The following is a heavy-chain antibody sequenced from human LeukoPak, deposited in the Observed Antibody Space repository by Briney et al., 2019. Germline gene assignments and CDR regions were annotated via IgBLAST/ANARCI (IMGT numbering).Heavy chain of an antibody. Sequence: GGSLRLSCAVSGFTFSSHAMTWVRQAPGKGLEWVSGISISGDITYYADSVQGRFIIFRDNSKNTVYLQMNSLRVEDTAVYYCANEEVPNDYWGKEPLVTVSS. V-gene: IGHV3-23*01. CDR1: GFTFSSHA. D-gene: IGHD4/OR15-4a*01. CDR2: ISISGDIT. CDR3: ANEEVPNDY. J-gene: IGHJ4*02.